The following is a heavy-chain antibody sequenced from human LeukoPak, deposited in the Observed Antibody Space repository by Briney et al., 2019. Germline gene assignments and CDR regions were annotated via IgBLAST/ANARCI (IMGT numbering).Heavy chain of an antibody. CDR3: ARSQSGVFDV. J-gene: IGHJ3*01. D-gene: IGHD2-15*01. CDR1: GFTFTNYW. CDR2: MNSDGTSI. Sequence: GGSLRLSCVVSGFTFTNYWMQWVRQVPGKGLVWVARMNSDGTSIIHEDSVKGRFTISRDNAENTLYLQMNSLRPEDTALYYCARSQSGVFDVWGQGTMVIVSS. V-gene: IGHV3-74*01.